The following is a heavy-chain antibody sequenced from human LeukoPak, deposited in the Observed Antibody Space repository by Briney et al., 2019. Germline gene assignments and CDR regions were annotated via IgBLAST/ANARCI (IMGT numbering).Heavy chain of an antibody. D-gene: IGHD3-3*01. CDR1: GFTFSSNE. Sequence: GGSLRLSCAASGFTFSSNELNWVRQAPGKGLEWVSYISGSGSTIYYADSVKGRFTISRDNAKNSLYLQMNSLRAEDTATYCCYYAGYWGQGTLVTVSS. J-gene: IGHJ4*02. V-gene: IGHV3-48*03. CDR2: ISGSGSTI. CDR3: YYAGY.